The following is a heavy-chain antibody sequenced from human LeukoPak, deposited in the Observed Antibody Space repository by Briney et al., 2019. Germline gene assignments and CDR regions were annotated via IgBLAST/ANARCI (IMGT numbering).Heavy chain of an antibody. CDR2: INHSGST. J-gene: IGHJ6*03. CDR1: GGSFSGYY. Sequence: PSETLSLTCAVYGGSFSGYYWSWIRQPPGKGLEWIGEINHSGSTNYNPSLKSRVTISVDTSKNQFSLKLSSVTAADTAVYYCARHGVGEYYYMDVWGKGTTVTISS. CDR3: ARHGVGEYYYMDV. V-gene: IGHV4-34*01. D-gene: IGHD1-26*01.